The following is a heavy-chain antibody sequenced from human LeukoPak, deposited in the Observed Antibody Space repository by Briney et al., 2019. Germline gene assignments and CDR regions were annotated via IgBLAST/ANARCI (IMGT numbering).Heavy chain of an antibody. CDR2: IYSGGST. J-gene: IGHJ4*02. CDR1: GFSFSTYA. D-gene: IGHD5-24*01. Sequence: GGSLRLSCAASGFSFSTYAISWVRQAPGKGLEWVSVIYSGGSTYYADSVKGRFTISRDNSKNTLYLQMNSLRAEDTAVYYCARGKGLQSGLFDYWGQGTLVTVSS. CDR3: ARGKGLQSGLFDY. V-gene: IGHV3-53*01.